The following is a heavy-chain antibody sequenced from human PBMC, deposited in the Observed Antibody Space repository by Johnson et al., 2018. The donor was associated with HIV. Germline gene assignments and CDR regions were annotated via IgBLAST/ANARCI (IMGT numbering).Heavy chain of an antibody. CDR2: IKQDGSEK. J-gene: IGHJ3*02. V-gene: IGHV3-7*03. D-gene: IGHD7-27*01. CDR1: GFTFSSYG. Sequence: VQLVESGGGVVQPGRSLRLSCAASGFTFSSYGMHWVRQAPGKGLAWVANIKQDGSEKYYVDAVKGRFTISRDNAKNSLYLQMNSLRAEDTALYYCAKDIDWGLSAVAFDIWGQGTMVTVSS. CDR3: AKDIDWGLSAVAFDI.